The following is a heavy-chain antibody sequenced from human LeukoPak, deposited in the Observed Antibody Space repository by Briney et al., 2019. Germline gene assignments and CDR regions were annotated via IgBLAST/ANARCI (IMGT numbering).Heavy chain of an antibody. D-gene: IGHD5-18*01. Sequence: SETLSLTCAVYGGSFSGYYWSWIRQPPGKGLEWIGEINHSGSTNYNPSLKSRVTISVDTSKNQFSLKLSSVTAADTAVYYCARARIQLWPYYYGMDVWGQGTTVTVSS. J-gene: IGHJ6*02. CDR2: INHSGST. CDR1: GGSFSGYY. V-gene: IGHV4-34*01. CDR3: ARARIQLWPYYYGMDV.